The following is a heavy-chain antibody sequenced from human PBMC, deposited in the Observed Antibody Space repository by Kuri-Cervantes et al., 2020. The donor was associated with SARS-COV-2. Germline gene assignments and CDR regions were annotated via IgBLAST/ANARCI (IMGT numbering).Heavy chain of an antibody. J-gene: IGHJ6*02. CDR1: GGTFSGYA. CDR3: AGLGYCSGGSCYYYYYGMDA. Sequence: SVKVSCKASGGTFSGYAISWVRQAPGQGLEWMGGIIPIFGTANYAQKFQGRVTITADESTSTAYMELSSLRSEDTAVYYCAGLGYCSGGSCYYYYYGMDAWGQGTTVTVSS. CDR2: IIPIFGTA. V-gene: IGHV1-69*13. D-gene: IGHD2-15*01.